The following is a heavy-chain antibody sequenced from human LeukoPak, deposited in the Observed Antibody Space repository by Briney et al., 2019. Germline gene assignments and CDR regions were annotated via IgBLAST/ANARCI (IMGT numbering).Heavy chain of an antibody. CDR2: ISSSSSYI. Sequence: AGGSLRLSCAASGFTFSSYSMNWVRQAPGKGLEWVSSISSSSSYIYYADSVKGRFTISRDNAKNSLYLQMNSLRAEDTAVYYCARVTHYYGSGSYLDAFDIWGQGTMVTVSS. V-gene: IGHV3-21*01. J-gene: IGHJ3*02. D-gene: IGHD3-10*01. CDR3: ARVTHYYGSGSYLDAFDI. CDR1: GFTFSSYS.